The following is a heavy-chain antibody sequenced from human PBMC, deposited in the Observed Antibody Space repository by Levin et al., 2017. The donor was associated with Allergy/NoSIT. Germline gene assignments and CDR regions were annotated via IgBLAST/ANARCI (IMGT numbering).Heavy chain of an antibody. CDR1: GGSISSGGYY. Sequence: LRLSCTVSGGSISSGGYYWSWIRQHPGKGLEWIGYIYYSGSTYYNPSLKSRVTISVDTSKNQFSLKLSSVTAADTAVYYCAREDGSGSYRAFDSWGQGTMVTVSS. D-gene: IGHD3-10*01. J-gene: IGHJ3*02. V-gene: IGHV4-31*03. CDR2: IYYSGST. CDR3: AREDGSGSYRAFDS.